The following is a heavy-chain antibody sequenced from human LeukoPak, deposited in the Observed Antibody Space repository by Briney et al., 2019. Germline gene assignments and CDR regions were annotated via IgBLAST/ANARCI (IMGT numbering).Heavy chain of an antibody. V-gene: IGHV1-69*05. Sequence: SVKVSCKASGGTFSSYAISWVRQAPGQGLEWMGGIIPIFGTANYAQKFQGRVTITTDESTSTAYMELSSLRSKDTAVYYCARGPEYCSSTSCYGVYYYYYMDVWGKGTTVTVSS. D-gene: IGHD2-2*01. CDR1: GGTFSSYA. CDR3: ARGPEYCSSTSCYGVYYYYYMDV. J-gene: IGHJ6*03. CDR2: IIPIFGTA.